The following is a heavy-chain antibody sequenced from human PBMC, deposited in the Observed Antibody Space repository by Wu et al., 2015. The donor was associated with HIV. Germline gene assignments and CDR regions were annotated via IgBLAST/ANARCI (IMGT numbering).Heavy chain of an antibody. Sequence: QVQLVQSGAEVKKPGASVKVSCKASGYTFTSYYMHWVRQAPGQGLEWMGIINPSGGSTSYAQKFQGRVTMTRDTSTSTVYMELSSLRSEDTAVYYCARGLIDYRSRHIFDYWGQGTLVTVSS. D-gene: IGHD5-12*01. CDR2: INPSGGST. J-gene: IGHJ4*02. V-gene: IGHV1-46*03. CDR1: GYTFTSYY. CDR3: ARGLIDYRSRHIFDY.